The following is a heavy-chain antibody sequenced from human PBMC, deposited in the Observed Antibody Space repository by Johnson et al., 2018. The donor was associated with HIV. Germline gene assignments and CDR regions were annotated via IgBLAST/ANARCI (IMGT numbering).Heavy chain of an antibody. CDR2: ISFAGVKK. D-gene: IGHD1-26*01. V-gene: IGHV3-30*03. CDR1: QFTFSGYG. CDR3: ATSMGATALAFDI. Sequence: QVQLVESGGGLTKPAWSPRLSCAASQFTFSGYGMHWVRQAPGKGLEWVAAISFAGVKKNYADSVKGRFTISRDNSKNTLYLQMNSLRAEDTAVYYCATSMGATALAFDIWGQGTMVTVSS. J-gene: IGHJ3*02.